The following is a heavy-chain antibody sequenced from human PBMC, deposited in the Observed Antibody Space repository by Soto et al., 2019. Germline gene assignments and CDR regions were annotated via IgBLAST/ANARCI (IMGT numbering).Heavy chain of an antibody. CDR2: IRQDGSEK. CDR1: GFTFSRYW. CDR3: ARALTGYSIKY. J-gene: IGHJ1*01. V-gene: IGHV3-7*01. D-gene: IGHD7-27*01. Sequence: EVQLVESWGGLVQPGGSLRLSCAAAGFTFSRYWMIWVRQAPGKGLEWVADIRQDGSEKYYVDSVNRRFTSSRDNAKNSLYLQRRSLRADDTAVYSCARALTGYSIKYWGQCTLVTVSS.